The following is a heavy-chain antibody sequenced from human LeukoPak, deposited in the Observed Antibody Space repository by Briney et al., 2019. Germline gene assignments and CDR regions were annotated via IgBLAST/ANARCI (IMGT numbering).Heavy chain of an antibody. CDR3: ARDFSTGYSRDDY. V-gene: IGHV1-2*02. Sequence: ASVKVSCKASGYTFTGYYMHWVRQAPGQGLEWMGWINPNSGGTNYAQKFQGRVTMTRDTSISTAYMELSRLRSDDTAVYYCARDFSTGYSRDDYWGQGTLVTVSS. D-gene: IGHD6-13*01. CDR2: INPNSGGT. J-gene: IGHJ4*02. CDR1: GYTFTGYY.